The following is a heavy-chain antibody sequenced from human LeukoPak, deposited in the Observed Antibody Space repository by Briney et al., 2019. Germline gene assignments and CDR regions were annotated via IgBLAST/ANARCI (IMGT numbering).Heavy chain of an antibody. CDR3: AKVRSVFGANCFDY. V-gene: IGHV3-23*05. CDR1: GFTFSSYA. CDR2: INTSGRST. D-gene: IGHD3-3*01. J-gene: IGHJ4*02. Sequence: GGSLRLSCAASGFTFSSYAMSWVRQAPGKGLEWVSVINTSGRSTYDADSVKGRVTISRDNSANTLYLELDSLTVEDTAVYYCAKVRSVFGANCFDYWGQGTLVIVSS.